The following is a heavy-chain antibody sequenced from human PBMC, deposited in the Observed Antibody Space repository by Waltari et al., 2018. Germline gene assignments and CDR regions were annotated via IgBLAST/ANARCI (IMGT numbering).Heavy chain of an antibody. J-gene: IGHJ6*03. Sequence: EVQLVESGGGLVQPGGSLRLSCAASGFTFSSYWMHWVRQAPGKGLVWVSRINTDGSSTSYADSVKGRFTISRDNAKNTLYLQMNSLRAEDTAVYYCVTYPVIGGYWYMDVWGKGTTVTVSS. V-gene: IGHV3-74*01. CDR1: GFTFSSYW. D-gene: IGHD2-15*01. CDR2: INTDGSST. CDR3: VTYPVIGGYWYMDV.